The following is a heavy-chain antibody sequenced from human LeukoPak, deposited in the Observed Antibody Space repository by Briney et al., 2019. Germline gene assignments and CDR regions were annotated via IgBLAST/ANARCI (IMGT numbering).Heavy chain of an antibody. CDR1: GGSISSGGYY. Sequence: SQTLSLTCTVSGGSISSGGYYWSWIRQHPGKGLEWIGYIYYSGSTYYNPSLKSRVTISVDTSKNQFSLKPSSVTAADTAVYYCARARPPGAPYFDYWGQGTLVTVSS. CDR2: IYYSGST. J-gene: IGHJ4*02. D-gene: IGHD1-14*01. V-gene: IGHV4-31*03. CDR3: ARARPPGAPYFDY.